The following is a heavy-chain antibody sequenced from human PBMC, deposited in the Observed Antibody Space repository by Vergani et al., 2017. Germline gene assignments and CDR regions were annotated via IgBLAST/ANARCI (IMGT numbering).Heavy chain of an antibody. CDR2: ISAYNGNT. CDR3: AGVGKPLYYYYYYMNV. V-gene: IGHV1-18*01. CDR1: GYTFTSYG. Sequence: QVQLVQSGAEVKKPGASVKVSCKASGYTFTSYGISWVRQAPGQGLEWMGWISAYNGNTNYAQNIQGRVNMTTDTAKSTAYMELTSLRSDDTAVYYCAGVGKPLYYYYYYMNVWGKGTTVTVSS. J-gene: IGHJ6*03. D-gene: IGHD4-23*01.